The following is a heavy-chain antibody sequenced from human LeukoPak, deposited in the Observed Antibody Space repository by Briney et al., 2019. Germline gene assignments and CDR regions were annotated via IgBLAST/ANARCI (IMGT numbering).Heavy chain of an antibody. CDR1: GGSFSGYY. CDR3: ARLWFGHDAFDI. J-gene: IGHJ3*02. Sequence: PSETLSLTCAVYGGSFSGYYWSWIRQPPGKGLEWIGEINHSGSTNYNPSLKSRVTISVDTSKNQFSLKLSSVTAADTAVYYCARLWFGHDAFDIWAKGQWSPSLQ. D-gene: IGHD3-10*01. V-gene: IGHV4-34*01. CDR2: INHSGST.